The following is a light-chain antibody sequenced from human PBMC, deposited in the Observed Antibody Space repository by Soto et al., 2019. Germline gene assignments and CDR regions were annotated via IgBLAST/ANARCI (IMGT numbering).Light chain of an antibody. J-gene: IGLJ3*02. CDR3: QSYDSSLSGSV. V-gene: IGLV1-40*01. Sequence: QAVVTQPPSVSGAPGQRVTISCTGSSSNIGAGYDVHWYQQHPGTAPKLLIYGNSNRPSGVPDRFSGSKSGTSASLAITGLQAEDEADYYCQSYDSSLSGSVFGGGTKVTVL. CDR2: GNS. CDR1: SSNIGAGYD.